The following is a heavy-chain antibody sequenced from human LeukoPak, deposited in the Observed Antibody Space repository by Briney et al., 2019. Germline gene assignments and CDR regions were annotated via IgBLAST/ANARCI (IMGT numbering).Heavy chain of an antibody. D-gene: IGHD6-19*01. CDR1: GFTFTSSA. V-gene: IGHV1-58*01. J-gene: IGHJ4*02. CDR3: AADLQTSSSWYVAVAGTGY. Sequence: ASVKVSCKASGFTFTSSAVQWVRQARGQRLEWIGWIVVGSGNTNYAQKFQERVTITRDMSTSTAYMELSSLRSEDTAVYYCAADLQTSSSWYVAVAGTGYWGQGTLVTVSS. CDR2: IVVGSGNT.